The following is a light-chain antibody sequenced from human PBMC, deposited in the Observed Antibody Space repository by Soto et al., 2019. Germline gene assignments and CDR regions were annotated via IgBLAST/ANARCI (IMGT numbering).Light chain of an antibody. CDR1: QGIRND. CDR3: LQDGNYPHT. CDR2: AAS. J-gene: IGKJ1*01. Sequence: AIPMTQSPSSLSSSVGDRVTITCRTSQGIRNDLGWYQQKPGKAPTLLIYAASSIQSGIPARFSGSGSGTDFTLTISSLQPEDFAPYYCLQDGNYPHTFGQGTKLEIK. V-gene: IGKV1-6*01.